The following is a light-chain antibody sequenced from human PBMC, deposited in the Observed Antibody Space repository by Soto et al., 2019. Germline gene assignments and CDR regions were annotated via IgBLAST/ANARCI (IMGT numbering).Light chain of an antibody. J-gene: IGLJ1*01. CDR3: QSYDNSLRAYV. CDR1: SSNIGAGWD. Sequence: QSVLTQPPSVSGAPGQRVIISCTGSSSNIGAGWDVHWYRQLPGTAPKLLIYYNFNLPSGVPDRFSVSKSYISASLAITGLQDEDEADYYCQSYDNSLRAYVFGTGTQLTVL. CDR2: YNF. V-gene: IGLV1-40*01.